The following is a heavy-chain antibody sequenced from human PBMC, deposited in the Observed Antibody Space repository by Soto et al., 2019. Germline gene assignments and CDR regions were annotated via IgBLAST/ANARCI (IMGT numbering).Heavy chain of an antibody. D-gene: IGHD2-2*01. Sequence: GWTLRLSCPASGLTFSSYWMSSVRQAPCKGLVWVANKKEDGSGEYTVGSGKGRFNNSRGNAKNFLDLKMNRLRDEDTAVYCCARDRSIGVVPAVTYYYGMDVWGQGTTGTDS. CDR3: ARDRSIGVVPAVTYYYGMDV. V-gene: IGHV3-7*01. J-gene: IGHJ6*02. CDR1: GLTFSSYW. CDR2: KKEDGSGE.